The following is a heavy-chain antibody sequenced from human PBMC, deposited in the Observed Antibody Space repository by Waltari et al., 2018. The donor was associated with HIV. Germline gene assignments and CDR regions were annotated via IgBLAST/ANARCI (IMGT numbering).Heavy chain of an antibody. D-gene: IGHD2-15*01. CDR2: ISSSGDTM. V-gene: IGHV3-48*01. CDR1: GFAFTTYS. J-gene: IGHJ4*02. CDR3: ASPAQAEGY. Sequence: TASGFAFTTYSFNWVRQPPGKGLEWISYISSSGDTMYYADSVKGRFTISRDNAKNSLYLQMNSLRPEDTAVYYCASPAQAEGYWGQGTLVTVSS.